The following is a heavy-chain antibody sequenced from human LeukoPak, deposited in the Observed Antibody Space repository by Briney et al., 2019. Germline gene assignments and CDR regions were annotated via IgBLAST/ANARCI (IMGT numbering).Heavy chain of an antibody. CDR3: AKVRGYSYGYGLHRPNWFDP. Sequence: GGSLRLSCAASGFTFSSYAMHWVRQAPGKGLEWVAVISYDGSNKYYADSVNGRFTTSKDNSKNTLYLQMNSLRAEDTAVYYCAKVRGYSYGYGLHRPNWFDPWGQGTLVTVSS. CDR2: ISYDGSNK. D-gene: IGHD5-18*01. J-gene: IGHJ5*02. V-gene: IGHV3-30*04. CDR1: GFTFSSYA.